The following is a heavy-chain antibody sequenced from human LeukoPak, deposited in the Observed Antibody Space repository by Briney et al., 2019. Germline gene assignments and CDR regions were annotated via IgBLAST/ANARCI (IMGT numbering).Heavy chain of an antibody. V-gene: IGHV1-69*05. D-gene: IGHD5-18*01. CDR2: IIPIFGTA. Sequence: ASVKVSCKASGGTFSSYAISWVRQAPGQGLEWMGRIIPIFGTANYAQKFQGRVTITTDESTSTAYMEQSSLRSEDTAVYYCARDQGYSYGIGLIADYWGQGTLVTVSS. CDR3: ARDQGYSYGIGLIADY. CDR1: GGTFSSYA. J-gene: IGHJ4*02.